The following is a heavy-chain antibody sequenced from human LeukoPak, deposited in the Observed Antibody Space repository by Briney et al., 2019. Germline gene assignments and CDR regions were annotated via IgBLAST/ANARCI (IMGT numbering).Heavy chain of an antibody. D-gene: IGHD6-25*01. CDR2: IYYDGST. V-gene: IGHV3-66*02. CDR3: EAGEDV. CDR1: GFNVSNNY. Sequence: GGSLRLSCAASGFNVSNNYVSWVRQASGKGLEWISIIYYDGSTFYADSVKGRFTISRDISRNTVYLQMNSLRSEDTAVYYCEAGEDVWGEGTTVAVSS. J-gene: IGHJ6*04.